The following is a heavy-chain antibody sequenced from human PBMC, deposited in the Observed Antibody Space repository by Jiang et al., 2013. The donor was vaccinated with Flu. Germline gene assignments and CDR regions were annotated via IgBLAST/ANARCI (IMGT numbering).Heavy chain of an antibody. J-gene: IGHJ3*01. Sequence: GPGLVKPSETLSLTCTVSGGSITSHFWTWLRQPPGKGLEWIGNIFYTGSPTYNPSLQSRVTIAVDTSTSQFSLKLNSVTPADTAFYYCASPYCSGTDCLRAFNVWGQGTMVTVSS. CDR3: ASPYCSGTDCLRAFNV. D-gene: IGHD2-15*01. CDR1: GGSITSHF. V-gene: IGHV4-59*11. CDR2: IFYTGSP.